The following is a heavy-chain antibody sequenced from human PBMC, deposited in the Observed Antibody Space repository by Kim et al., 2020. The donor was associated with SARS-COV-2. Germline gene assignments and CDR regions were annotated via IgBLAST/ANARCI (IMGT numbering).Heavy chain of an antibody. CDR2: IKQDGSEK. Sequence: GGSLRLSCAASGFTFSSYWMSWVRQAPGKGLEWVANIKQDGSEKYYVDSVKGRFTISRDNAKNSLYLQMNSLRAEDTAVYYCARDRGPEEEEDQLLWFGEGEDNYYYGMDVWGQGTTVTVSS. D-gene: IGHD3-10*01. V-gene: IGHV3-7*03. CDR1: GFTFSSYW. J-gene: IGHJ6*02. CDR3: ARDRGPEEEEDQLLWFGEGEDNYYYGMDV.